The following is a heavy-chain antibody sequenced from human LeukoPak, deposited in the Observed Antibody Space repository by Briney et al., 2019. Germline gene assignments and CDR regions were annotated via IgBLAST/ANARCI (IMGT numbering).Heavy chain of an antibody. CDR2: IKQDGSEK. CDR1: GFTFSSYW. J-gene: IGHJ4*02. CDR3: ARDAYYYDSSGYLGF. V-gene: IGHV3-7*01. D-gene: IGHD3-22*01. Sequence: GGSLRLSCAASGFTFSSYWMSWVRQAPGKGLEWVANIKQDGSEKYYVDSVKGRFTISRDNSKNTLYLQMNSLRAEDTAVYYCARDAYYYDSSGYLGFWGQGTLVTVSS.